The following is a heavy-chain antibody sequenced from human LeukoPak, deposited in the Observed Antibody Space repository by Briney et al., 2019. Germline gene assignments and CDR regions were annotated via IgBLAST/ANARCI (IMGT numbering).Heavy chain of an antibody. CDR1: GGSISSYY. CDR2: IYYSGST. V-gene: IGHV4-59*01. Sequence: SETLSLTCTVSGGSISSYYWSWVRQPPGKGLEWIGYIYYSGSTNYNPSLKSRVTISVDTSKNQFSLKLSSVTAADTAVYYCARDIYPRRFDPWGQGTLVTVSS. J-gene: IGHJ5*02. CDR3: ARDIYPRRFDP. D-gene: IGHD3-9*01.